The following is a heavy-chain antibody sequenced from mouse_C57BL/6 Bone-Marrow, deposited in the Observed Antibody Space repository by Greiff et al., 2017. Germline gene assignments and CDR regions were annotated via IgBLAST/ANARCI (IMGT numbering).Heavy chain of an antibody. CDR1: GFNIKDVY. J-gene: IGHJ2*01. CDR2: IDPENGDT. Sequence: VQLKQSGAELVRPGASVKLSCTASGFNIKDVYMHWVKQRPEQGLEWIGWIDPENGDTEYASKFQGKATITADTSSNTAYLQLSSLTSEDTAVYYCALLRWYTLYWGQGTTLTVSS. CDR3: ALLRWYTLY. D-gene: IGHD2-1*01. V-gene: IGHV14-4*01.